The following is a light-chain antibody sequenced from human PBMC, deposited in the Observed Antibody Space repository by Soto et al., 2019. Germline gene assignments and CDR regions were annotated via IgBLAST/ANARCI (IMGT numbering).Light chain of an antibody. CDR3: QQTYRTPLT. CDR1: QYIGRY. J-gene: IGKJ4*01. V-gene: IGKV1-39*01. CDR2: AAS. Sequence: DLQMTQSPSSLSAAVGDRVTITCRAGQYIGRYLNWYQQKPGKAPKLLIYAASSLHSGVPSRFSGSGSGTDFTLTISSLQPEDFATYSCQQTYRTPLTFGGGTKV.